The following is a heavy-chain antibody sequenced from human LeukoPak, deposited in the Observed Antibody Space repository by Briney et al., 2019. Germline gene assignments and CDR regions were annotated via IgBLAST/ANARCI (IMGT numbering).Heavy chain of an antibody. D-gene: IGHD1-26*01. Sequence: PGGSLRLSYAVSGLTLSSLAMSWLRQAPGKGLDWVSAISGSGSSTSYADSVKGRFTISRDNAKNTLYLQMNSLRAEDTAVYYWSTHHTAGGHRFDYWGQGTLVTVSS. V-gene: IGHV3-23*01. CDR3: STHHTAGGHRFDY. CDR1: GLTLSSLA. J-gene: IGHJ4*02. CDR2: ISGSGSST.